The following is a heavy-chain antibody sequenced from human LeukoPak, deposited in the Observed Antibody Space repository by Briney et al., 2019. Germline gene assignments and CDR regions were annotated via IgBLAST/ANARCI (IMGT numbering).Heavy chain of an antibody. V-gene: IGHV3-23*01. D-gene: IGHD2/OR15-2a*01. CDR1: GFTFTSYS. CDR2: IIGSGDTT. J-gene: IGHJ4*02. Sequence: PGGSLRLSCAASGFTFTSYSMSWVRQAPGKGLEWVSAIIGSGDTTYYAESVKGRFTISRDNSKNTLYLQLNSLRAEDTAVYYCARDLSPGHYWGQGTLVTVSS. CDR3: ARDLSPGHY.